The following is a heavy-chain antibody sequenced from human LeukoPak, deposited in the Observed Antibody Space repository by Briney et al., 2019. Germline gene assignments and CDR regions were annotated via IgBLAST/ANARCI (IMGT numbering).Heavy chain of an antibody. Sequence: GRSLRLSCAASGFTFDDYAMHWVRQAPGKGLDWVSGISWNSGSIGYADSVKGRFTISRDNAKNSLYLQMNSLRAEDTALYYCGKAKGAAIVNCDYWGQGTLVTVSS. CDR2: ISWNSGSI. CDR3: GKAKGAAIVNCDY. J-gene: IGHJ4*02. V-gene: IGHV3-9*01. D-gene: IGHD2-2*02. CDR1: GFTFDDYA.